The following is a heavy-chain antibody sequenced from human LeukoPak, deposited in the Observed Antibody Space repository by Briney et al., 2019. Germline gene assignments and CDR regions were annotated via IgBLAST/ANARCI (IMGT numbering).Heavy chain of an antibody. CDR2: INHSGST. CDR3: ARFRAAHRGFDI. Sequence: SETLSLTCAVYGGSFSGYYWSWIRQPPGKGLEWIGEINHSGSTNYNPSLKSRVTISVDTSKNQFSLKLSSVTAADTAVYHCARFRAAHRGFDIWGQGTMVAVSS. CDR1: GGSFSGYY. J-gene: IGHJ3*02. D-gene: IGHD2-15*01. V-gene: IGHV4-34*01.